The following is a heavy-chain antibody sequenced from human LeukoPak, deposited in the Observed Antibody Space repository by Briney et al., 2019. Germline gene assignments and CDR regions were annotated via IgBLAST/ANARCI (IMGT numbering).Heavy chain of an antibody. CDR3: AKDGFYSSGWSNYYYYGMDV. D-gene: IGHD6-19*01. J-gene: IGHJ6*02. CDR2: ISWYSGSI. CDR1: GFTFDRYA. V-gene: IGHV3-9*01. Sequence: PGRSLRLSCAASGFTFDRYAMHWVRQAPGKGLEWVSGISWYSGSIGYADSVKGRFTISRDNAKNSLYLQMNSLRAEDTALYYCAKDGFYSSGWSNYYYYGMDVWGQGTTVTVSS.